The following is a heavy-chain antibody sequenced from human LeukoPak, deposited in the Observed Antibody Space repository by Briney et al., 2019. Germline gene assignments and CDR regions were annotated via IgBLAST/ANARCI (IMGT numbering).Heavy chain of an antibody. Sequence: ASVEVSCKASGYTFTAYGISWVRQAPGQGLEWMGWISANNGNTNYAQKVQGRVTMTRDTSTSTPYMELRSLRYDDTAVYYCSRDDGPFGGVRFDHWGQGTLVTVSS. CDR2: ISANNGNT. J-gene: IGHJ4*02. V-gene: IGHV1-18*01. CDR1: GYTFTAYG. CDR3: SRDDGPFGGVRFDH. D-gene: IGHD3-16*01.